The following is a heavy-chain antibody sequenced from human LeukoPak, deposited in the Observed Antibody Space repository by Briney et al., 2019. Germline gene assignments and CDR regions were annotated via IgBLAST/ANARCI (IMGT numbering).Heavy chain of an antibody. CDR2: INHSGST. CDR3: ARVGRRLRYYYYGMDV. V-gene: IGHV4-39*07. Sequence: SETLSLTCTVSGGSISSGGYYWSWIRQPPGKGLEWIGEINHSGSTNYNPSLKSRVTISVDTSKNQFSLKLSSVTAADTAAYYCARVGRRLRYYYYGMDVWGQGTTVTVSS. J-gene: IGHJ6*02. D-gene: IGHD4-17*01. CDR1: GGSISSGGYY.